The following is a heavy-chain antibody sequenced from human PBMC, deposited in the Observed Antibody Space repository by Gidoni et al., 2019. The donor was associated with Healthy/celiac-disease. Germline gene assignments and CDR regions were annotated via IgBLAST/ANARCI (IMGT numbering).Heavy chain of an antibody. CDR2: IFSNDEK. V-gene: IGHV2-26*01. Sequence: QVTLKESGPVLAKPTETLTLTCTVSGFSLSNARMGVSWIRQPPGKALEWLAHIFSNDEKSYSTSLKSRLTISKDTSKSQVVLTMTNMDPVDTATYYCARSSGYSYGTGYYGMDVWGQGTTVTVSS. J-gene: IGHJ6*02. CDR3: ARSSGYSYGTGYYGMDV. CDR1: GFSLSNARMG. D-gene: IGHD5-18*01.